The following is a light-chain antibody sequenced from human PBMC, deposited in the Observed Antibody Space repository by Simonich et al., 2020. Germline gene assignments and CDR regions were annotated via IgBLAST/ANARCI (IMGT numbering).Light chain of an antibody. CDR2: DGS. CDR1: SRDVGGYND. J-gene: IGLJ3*02. Sequence: QSALTQPASVSVSPGQSITISCTGTSRDVGGYNDVSLYHQHPGKAPKLMIYDGSKRHSGVANRVSGSKSGNTASLTSSGLQAEDEADYYCSSYTSSSTWVFGGGTKLTVL. CDR3: SSYTSSSTWV. V-gene: IGLV2-14*01.